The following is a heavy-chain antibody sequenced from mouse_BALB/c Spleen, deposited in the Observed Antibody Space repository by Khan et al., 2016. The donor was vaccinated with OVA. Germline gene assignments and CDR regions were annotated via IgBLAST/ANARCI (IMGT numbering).Heavy chain of an antibody. Sequence: QIQLVQSGPELKKPGETVKISCKAFGYTFNDYVMNWVKQSPGEGLKWMGWMNTDTGELTYADDFEGPFAFSLETAAKTAYLQISNLKDEDTSTYFCVRFHFGYCGQGTALTVSS. CDR3: VRFHFGY. CDR2: MNTDTGEL. CDR1: GYTFNDYV. J-gene: IGHJ2*01. V-gene: IGHV9-3-1*01.